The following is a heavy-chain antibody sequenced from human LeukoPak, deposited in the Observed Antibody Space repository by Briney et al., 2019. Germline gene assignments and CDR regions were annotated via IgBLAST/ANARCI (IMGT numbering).Heavy chain of an antibody. D-gene: IGHD3-22*01. Sequence: WIVYIYYSGSTNYNPSLKSRVTISVDTSKNQFSLKLSSVTAADTAVYYCARDDSSLYGMDVWGQGTTVTVSS. V-gene: IGHV4-59*01. J-gene: IGHJ6*02. CDR2: IYYSGST. CDR3: ARDDSSLYGMDV.